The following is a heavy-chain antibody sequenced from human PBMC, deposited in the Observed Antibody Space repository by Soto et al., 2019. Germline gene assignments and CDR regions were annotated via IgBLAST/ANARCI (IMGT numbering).Heavy chain of an antibody. V-gene: IGHV3-23*01. CDR2: ISGTGGMT. D-gene: IGHD3-10*01. CDR3: AKDRTMARGLRAFDI. Sequence: EAQLLQSGGGLVPPGGSLRLSCVASGFAFGNYPMAWVRQTPGKGLQWVSTISGTGGMTDYEDSVRGRFTVSIDHSKDTVHLQMTSLRVDDTAVYYCAKDRTMARGLRAFDIWGQGTTVTISS. CDR1: GFAFGNYP. J-gene: IGHJ3*02.